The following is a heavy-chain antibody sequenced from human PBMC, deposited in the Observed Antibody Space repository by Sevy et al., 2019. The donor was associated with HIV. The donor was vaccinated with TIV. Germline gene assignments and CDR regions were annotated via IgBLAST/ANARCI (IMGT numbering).Heavy chain of an antibody. CDR3: AKAAGTVHSTPTPELN. V-gene: IGHV3-23*01. CDR2: ISGRGGDT. D-gene: IGHD6-13*01. J-gene: IGHJ4*02. Sequence: GSLRLSCAAPGFIFSSYGMRWGRQAPGKGLEWVSSISGRGGDTYYADSVKGRFPVSRDNSKNTLYMQMNSLRAEDTAIYYCAKAAGTVHSTPTPELNWGQGTLVTVSS. CDR1: GFIFSSYG.